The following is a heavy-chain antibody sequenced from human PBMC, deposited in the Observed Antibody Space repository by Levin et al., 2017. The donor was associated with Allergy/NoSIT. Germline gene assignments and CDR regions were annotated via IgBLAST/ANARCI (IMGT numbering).Heavy chain of an antibody. J-gene: IGHJ5*02. V-gene: IGHV3-7*04. CDR3: AREGGGSSWYPFSPNWFDP. CDR1: GFTFSSYW. D-gene: IGHD6-13*01. CDR2: IKQDGSEK. Sequence: PGGSLRLSCAASGFTFSSYWMSWVRQAPGKGLEWVANIKQDGSEKYYVDSVKGRFTISRDNAKNSLYLQMNSLRAEDTAVYYCAREGGGSSWYPFSPNWFDPWGQGTLVTVSS.